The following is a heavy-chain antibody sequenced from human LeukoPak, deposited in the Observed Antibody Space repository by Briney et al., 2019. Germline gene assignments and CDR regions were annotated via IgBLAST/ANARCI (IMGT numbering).Heavy chain of an antibody. Sequence: ASVKVSCKASGYTFTSYGISWVRQAPGQGLEWMGWISAYNGNTNYAQKFQGRVTITADKSTSTAYMELSSLRSEDTAVYYCARSYCGGDCLLSLDAFDIWGQGTMVTVSS. V-gene: IGHV1-18*01. J-gene: IGHJ3*02. D-gene: IGHD2-21*02. CDR3: ARSYCGGDCLLSLDAFDI. CDR1: GYTFTSYG. CDR2: ISAYNGNT.